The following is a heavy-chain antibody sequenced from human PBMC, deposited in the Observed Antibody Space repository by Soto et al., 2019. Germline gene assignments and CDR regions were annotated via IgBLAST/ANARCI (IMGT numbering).Heavy chain of an antibody. V-gene: IGHV4-31*03. D-gene: IGHD5-12*01. Sequence: QVQLQESGPGLVKPSQTLSLTCTVSGGSISSGGYYWSWIRQHPGKGLEWIGYIYYSGSTYYNPSLKSRVTISVDTSKNHVSLKLSSVTAADTAVYYCASRYSGYDVVDDWGQGTLVTVSS. J-gene: IGHJ4*02. CDR3: ASRYSGYDVVDD. CDR2: IYYSGST. CDR1: GGSISSGGYY.